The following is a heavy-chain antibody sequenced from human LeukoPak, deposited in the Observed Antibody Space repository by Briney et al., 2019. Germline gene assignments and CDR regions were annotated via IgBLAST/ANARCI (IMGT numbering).Heavy chain of an antibody. V-gene: IGHV3-23*01. D-gene: IGHD2-15*01. CDR1: GFTFSSYA. CDR2: ISSSGGST. J-gene: IGHJ6*03. Sequence: GGSLRLSCAASGFTFSSYAMSWVRQAPGKGLEWVSAISSSGGSTYYADSVKGRFTISRDNSKNTLYLQMNSLRAEDTAVYYCAKSGGGSSYYYYYYMDVWGKGTTVTVSS. CDR3: AKSGGGSSYYYYYYMDV.